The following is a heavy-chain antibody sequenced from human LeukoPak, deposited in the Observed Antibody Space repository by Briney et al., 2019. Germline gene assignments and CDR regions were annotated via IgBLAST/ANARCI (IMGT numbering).Heavy chain of an antibody. J-gene: IGHJ5*02. V-gene: IGHV4-39*07. Sequence: SETLSLTCTVSSHSITYNYWGWIRQPPGKGLEWIGSIYYSGSTYYNPSLKSRVTISVDTSKNQFSLKLSSVTAADTAVYYCARARNSGSYWVGWFDPWGQGTLVTVSS. CDR1: SHSITYNY. D-gene: IGHD1-26*01. CDR3: ARARNSGSYWVGWFDP. CDR2: IYYSGST.